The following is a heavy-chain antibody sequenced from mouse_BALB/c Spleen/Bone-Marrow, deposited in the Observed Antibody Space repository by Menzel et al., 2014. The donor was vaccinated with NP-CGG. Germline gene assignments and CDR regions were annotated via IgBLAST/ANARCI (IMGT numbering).Heavy chain of an antibody. CDR3: ASYDYGYYFDY. CDR1: GFNIXDTY. CDR2: IDPANGNT. V-gene: IGHV14-3*02. D-gene: IGHD2-4*01. J-gene: IGHJ2*01. Sequence: EMQLQQSGAELVKPGASVKLSCTASGFNIXDTYMHWVKQRPEQGLEWIGRIDPANGNTKYDPKFQGKATITADTSSNTAYLQLSSLTSEDTAVYYCASYDYGYYFDYWGQGTTLTVSS.